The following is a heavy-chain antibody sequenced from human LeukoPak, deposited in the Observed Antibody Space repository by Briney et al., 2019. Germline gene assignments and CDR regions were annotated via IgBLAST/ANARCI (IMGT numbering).Heavy chain of an antibody. V-gene: IGHV4-4*07. J-gene: IGHJ5*02. D-gene: IGHD5-12*01. Sequence: SETLSLTCTVSGGSISSYYWSWIRQPAGKGLEWIGRIYTSGSTNYNPSLKSRVTMSVDTSKNQFSLKLSSVTAADAAVYYCARDQRWSGYDSGWSWFDPWGQGTLVTVSS. CDR3: ARDQRWSGYDSGWSWFDP. CDR2: IYTSGST. CDR1: GGSISSYY.